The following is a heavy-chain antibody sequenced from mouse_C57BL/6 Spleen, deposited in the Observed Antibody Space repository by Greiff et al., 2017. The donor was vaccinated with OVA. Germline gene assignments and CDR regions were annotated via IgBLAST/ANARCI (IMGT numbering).Heavy chain of an antibody. CDR3: ARDEGLLLY. CDR2: ISYDGSN. Sequence: EVQLVESGPGLVKPSQSLSLTCSVTGYSITSGYYWNWIRQFPGNKLEWMGYISYDGSNNYNPSLKNRISITRDTSKNQFFLKLNSVTTEDTATYYCARDEGLLLYWGQGTTLTVSS. D-gene: IGHD2-10*01. CDR1: GYSITSGYY. J-gene: IGHJ2*01. V-gene: IGHV3-6*01.